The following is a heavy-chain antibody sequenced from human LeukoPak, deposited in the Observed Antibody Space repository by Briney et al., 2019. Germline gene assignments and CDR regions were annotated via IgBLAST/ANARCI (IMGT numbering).Heavy chain of an antibody. CDR3: ARGRAATHVDC. V-gene: IGHV4-59*01. D-gene: IGHD2-15*01. Sequence: SETLSLTCTVSGGSISSYYWSWIRQPPGKGLEWIGYIYYSGSTNYNPSLKSRVTISVDTSKNQFSLKLSSVTAADTAVYYCARGRAATHVDCWGQGTLVTVSS. CDR1: GGSISSYY. J-gene: IGHJ4*02. CDR2: IYYSGST.